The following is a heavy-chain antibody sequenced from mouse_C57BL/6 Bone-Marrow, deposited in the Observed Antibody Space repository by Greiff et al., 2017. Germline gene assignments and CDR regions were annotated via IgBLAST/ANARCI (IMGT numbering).Heavy chain of an antibody. J-gene: IGHJ3*01. Sequence: QVQLQQPGTELVKPGASVKLSCTASGYTFTSYWMHWVKQRPGQGLEWIGNIHPSNGGTNYNEKFKSKATLTVDKSSSAAYMQLSSLTSEDSAVYYCARGATMGTTRGCAYWGQGTLVTVSA. CDR3: ARGATMGTTRGCAY. V-gene: IGHV1-53*01. CDR1: GYTFTSYW. D-gene: IGHD2-14*01. CDR2: IHPSNGGT.